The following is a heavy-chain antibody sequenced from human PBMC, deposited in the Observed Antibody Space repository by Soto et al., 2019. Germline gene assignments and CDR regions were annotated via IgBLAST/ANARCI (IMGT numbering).Heavy chain of an antibody. V-gene: IGHV1-8*01. CDR3: ARVNRGVISTQYYYYMDV. D-gene: IGHD3-10*01. CDR1: GYTFTIYD. J-gene: IGHJ6*03. CDR2: MNPNSGNT. Sequence: ASLKVSCKASGYTFTIYDINWVRQATGQGLEWMGWMNPNSGNTGYAQKFQGRVTMTRNTSISTAYMELSSLRSEDTAVYYCARVNRGVISTQYYYYMDVWGKGTTVTVSS.